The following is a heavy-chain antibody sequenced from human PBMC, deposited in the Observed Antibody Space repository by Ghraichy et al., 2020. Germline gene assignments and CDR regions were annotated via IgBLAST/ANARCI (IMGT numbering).Heavy chain of an antibody. D-gene: IGHD2-21*01. CDR3: ARGAPAYGDTIYYFDY. J-gene: IGHJ4*02. CDR2: IYHSGST. Sequence: SETLSLTCAVSGGSISSTNWWSWVRQPPGKGLEWIGEIYHSGSTNYNPSLKSRVTISVDKSKNQFSLKLRSVTAADTAVYYCARGAPAYGDTIYYFDYWGQGTLVTVSS. V-gene: IGHV4-4*02. CDR1: GGSISSTNW.